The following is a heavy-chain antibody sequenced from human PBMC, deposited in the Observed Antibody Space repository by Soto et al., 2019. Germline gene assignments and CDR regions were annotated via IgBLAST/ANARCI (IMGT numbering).Heavy chain of an antibody. CDR2: AYYSGDT. D-gene: IGHD2-8*01. J-gene: IGHJ5*02. V-gene: IGHV4-59*01. CDR1: GGSISRYY. CDR3: ARDRSTYGGGGTGEVKENWFDP. Sequence: PSETLSLTCSVSGGSISRYYWSWIRQPPGKGLEWIGCAYYSGDTGYNPSLQSRVTMAVDTSKNQVSLKLTSVTAADTAVYYCARDRSTYGGGGTGEVKENWFDPWGQGALVTVSS.